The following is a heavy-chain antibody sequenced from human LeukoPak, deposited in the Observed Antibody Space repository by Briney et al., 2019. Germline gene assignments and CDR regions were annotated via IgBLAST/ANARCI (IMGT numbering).Heavy chain of an antibody. D-gene: IGHD3-3*01. CDR3: ARGRGGAYYDFWSGYYTDNWFDP. V-gene: IGHV4-59*01. CDR2: IYYSGST. Sequence: SETLSLTCTVSGGSISSYYWSWIRQPPGKGLEWIGYIYYSGSTNYNPSLKSRVTTSVDTSKNQFSLKLSSVTAADTAVYYCARGRGGAYYDFWSGYYTDNWFDPWGQGTLVTVSS. J-gene: IGHJ5*02. CDR1: GGSISSYY.